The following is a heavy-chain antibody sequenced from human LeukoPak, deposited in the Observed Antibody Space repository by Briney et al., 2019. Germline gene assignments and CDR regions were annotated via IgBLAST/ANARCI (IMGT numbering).Heavy chain of an antibody. D-gene: IGHD5-24*01. J-gene: IGHJ4*02. CDR3: ANFFGNNFGY. Sequence: GGSLRLSCAASGLTFSDHYMDWVRQAPGKGLEWVGHSRNKANSYSTEYAASVEGRFTISRDDSKNSLYLQMNSLKTEDTAVYYCANFFGNNFGYWGQGTLVTVSS. CDR1: GLTFSDHY. V-gene: IGHV3-72*01. CDR2: SRNKANSYST.